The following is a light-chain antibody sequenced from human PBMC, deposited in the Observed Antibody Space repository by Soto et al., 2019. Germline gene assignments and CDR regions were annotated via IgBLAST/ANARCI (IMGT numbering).Light chain of an antibody. V-gene: IGKV3-20*01. CDR2: GAS. Sequence: EIVLTQSPGTLSLSPGERATLSCRASQSVSSSYLAWYQQKPGQAPRLLIYGASSRANGIPDRFSGSGSGTDFTLTISRLEPEDFAVYYCQQYGSSVGGGTKVDIK. J-gene: IGKJ4*01. CDR3: QQYGSS. CDR1: QSVSSSY.